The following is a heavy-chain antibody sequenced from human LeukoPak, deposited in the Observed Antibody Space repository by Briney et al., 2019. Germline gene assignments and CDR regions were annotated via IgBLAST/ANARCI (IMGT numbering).Heavy chain of an antibody. CDR1: GFTFSSYS. J-gene: IGHJ3*02. D-gene: IGHD5-12*01. Sequence: PGGSLRLSCAASGFTFSSYSMNWVRQAPGKGLEWVSYISSSSSTIYYADSVKGRFTISRDNSKNTLYLQVNSLRAEDTAVYYCARVRAWKWLEPGAFDIWGQGTMVTVSS. CDR3: ARVRAWKWLEPGAFDI. V-gene: IGHV3-48*01. CDR2: ISSSSSTI.